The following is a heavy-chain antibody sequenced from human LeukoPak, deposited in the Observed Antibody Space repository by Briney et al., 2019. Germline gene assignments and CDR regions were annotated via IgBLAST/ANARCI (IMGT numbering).Heavy chain of an antibody. CDR3: ARDVTMIVVVSHAFDI. Sequence: PGGSLRLSCAASGFTFSSYEMNWVRQAPGKGLEWVSSISSSSSYIYYADSVKGRFTISRDNAKNSLYLQMNSLRAEDTAVYYCARDVTMIVVVSHAFDIWGQGTMVTVSS. CDR2: ISSSSSYI. J-gene: IGHJ3*02. D-gene: IGHD3-22*01. CDR1: GFTFSSYE. V-gene: IGHV3-21*01.